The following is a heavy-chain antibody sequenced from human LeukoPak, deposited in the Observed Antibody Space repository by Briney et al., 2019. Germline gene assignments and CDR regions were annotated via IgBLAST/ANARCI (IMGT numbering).Heavy chain of an antibody. CDR2: IMSDGSST. CDR3: ARDRVPYCSGVRCSVDV. CDR1: GFTFSSYW. V-gene: IGHV3-74*01. J-gene: IGHJ6*02. Sequence: GGSLRLSCAASGFTFSSYWMQWVRQAPGKGLVWVPRIMSDGSSTSYADSVKGRFTISRDNAKNTLYLQMNSLRAEDTAVYYCARDRVPYCSGVRCSVDVWGQGTTVIVSS. D-gene: IGHD2-15*01.